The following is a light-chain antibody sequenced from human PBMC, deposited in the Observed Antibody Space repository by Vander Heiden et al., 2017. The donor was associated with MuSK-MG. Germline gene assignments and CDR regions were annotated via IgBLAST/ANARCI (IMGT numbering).Light chain of an antibody. V-gene: IGKV1-39*01. J-gene: IGKJ4*01. CDR3: QQSYSTPLVT. CDR1: QSMSSY. CDR2: AAS. Sequence: DIQMTQSPSSLSASVGDRVTITCRASQSMSSYLNWYQQQPGRAPKLLIYAASSLQSGVPSRFSGSGSGTDFTLTISSLQPEDFATYYCQQSYSTPLVTFGGGTKVEIK.